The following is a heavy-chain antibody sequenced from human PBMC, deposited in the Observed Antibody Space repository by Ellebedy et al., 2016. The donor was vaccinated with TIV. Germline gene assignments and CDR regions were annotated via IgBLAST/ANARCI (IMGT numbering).Heavy chain of an antibody. Sequence: GESLKISXAASGFTFSRYSMNWVRQAPGKGLEWVSSISSSSSYIYYADSVKGRFTISRDDAKNSLYLQMNSLRAEDTAVYYCASYWLLSAFDIWGQGTMVTVSS. D-gene: IGHD3-9*01. CDR3: ASYWLLSAFDI. CDR1: GFTFSRYS. CDR2: ISSSSSYI. J-gene: IGHJ3*02. V-gene: IGHV3-21*01.